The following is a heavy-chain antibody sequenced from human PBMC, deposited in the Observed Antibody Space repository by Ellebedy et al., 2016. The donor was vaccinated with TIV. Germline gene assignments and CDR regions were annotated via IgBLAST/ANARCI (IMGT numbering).Heavy chain of an antibody. V-gene: IGHV3-11*01. CDR2: ISNSGSTI. CDR1: GFIFSDYY. Sequence: GGSLRLSRAASGFIFSDYYMIWIRQAPGKGLEWVSYISNSGSTIYYADSVKGRFTISRDNAKNSLSLLMNSLRAEDTAVYYCARDARFIDQQHNWFDPWGQGTLVTVSS. CDR3: ARDARFIDQQHNWFDP. J-gene: IGHJ5*02. D-gene: IGHD2-2*01.